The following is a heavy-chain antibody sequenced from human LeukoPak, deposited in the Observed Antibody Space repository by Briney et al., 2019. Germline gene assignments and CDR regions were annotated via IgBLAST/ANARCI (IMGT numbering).Heavy chain of an antibody. Sequence: GASVKVSCKASGYTFTSYDINWVRQATGQGLEWMGWMNPNSGNTGYAQKFQGRVTITRNTSISTAYMELSSLRSEDTAVYYCARGSWNDRGTHNDYWGQGTLVTVSS. D-gene: IGHD1-1*01. J-gene: IGHJ4*02. CDR3: ARGSWNDRGTHNDY. CDR1: GYTFTSYD. V-gene: IGHV1-8*03. CDR2: MNPNSGNT.